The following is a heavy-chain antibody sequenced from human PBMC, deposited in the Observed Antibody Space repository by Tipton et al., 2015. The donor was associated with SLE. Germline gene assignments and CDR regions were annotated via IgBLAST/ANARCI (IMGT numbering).Heavy chain of an antibody. CDR2: ISYDGSNK. CDR1: GFTFSSYE. Sequence: SLRLSCAASGFTFSSYEMNWVRQAPGKGLEWVAVISYDGSNKYYADSVKGRFTISRDNSKNTLYLQMNSLRAEDTAVYYCARGSREWLYYFFDYWGQGTLVTVSS. V-gene: IGHV3-30*04. CDR3: ARGSREWLYYFFDY. J-gene: IGHJ4*02. D-gene: IGHD3-3*01.